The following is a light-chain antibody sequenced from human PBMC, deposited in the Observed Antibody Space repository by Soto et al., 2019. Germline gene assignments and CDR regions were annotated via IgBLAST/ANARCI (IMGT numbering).Light chain of an antibody. Sequence: EIALTQSPGTLSLSPEEGATLSCRASESVASNYFAWYQQRPGQAPRLLIYAASSRATGIPDRISGSGSGTDFTLTINRLEPEDFAVYYCQQSGSSPWTFGEGTKVDIK. CDR3: QQSGSSPWT. V-gene: IGKV3-20*01. CDR1: ESVASNY. J-gene: IGKJ1*01. CDR2: AAS.